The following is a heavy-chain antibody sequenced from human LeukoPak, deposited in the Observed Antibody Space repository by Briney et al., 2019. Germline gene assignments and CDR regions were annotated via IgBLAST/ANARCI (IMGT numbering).Heavy chain of an antibody. J-gene: IGHJ6*04. Sequence: MPSETLSLTCAVYGGSFSGYYWSWIRQPPGKGLEWIGEINHSGSTNYNPSLKSRVTISVDTSKNQFSLKLSSVTAADTAVYYCARGTILDAWGKGTTVTVSS. CDR1: GGSFSGYY. D-gene: IGHD3-3*01. CDR2: INHSGST. CDR3: ARGTILDA. V-gene: IGHV4-34*01.